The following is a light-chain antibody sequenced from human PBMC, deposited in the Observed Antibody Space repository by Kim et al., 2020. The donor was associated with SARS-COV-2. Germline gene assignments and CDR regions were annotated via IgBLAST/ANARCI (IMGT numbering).Light chain of an antibody. V-gene: IGLV1-44*01. CDR3: VAWDDSLNGSV. CDR1: RSNVGSNV. J-gene: IGLJ3*02. CDR2: SND. Sequence: GQRVTIACSGGRSNVGSNVVNWYQHLPGTAPKLLIYSNDYRPSGVPARFSGSKSGTSASLAISGLQSEDEADYYCVAWDDSLNGSVFGGGTQLTVL.